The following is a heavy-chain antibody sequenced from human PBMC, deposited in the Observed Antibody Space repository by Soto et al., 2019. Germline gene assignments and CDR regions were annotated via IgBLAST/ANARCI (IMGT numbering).Heavy chain of an antibody. CDR2: ISGSGGST. CDR1: GFPFSSYA. D-gene: IGHD2-2*01. J-gene: IGHJ3*02. V-gene: IGHV3-23*01. CDR3: ASRIPAAIWAFDI. Sequence: PGGSLSLSCAASGFPFSSYAVSWVRQAPGKGLEWVSAISGSGGSTYYADSVKGRFTISRDNSKNTLYLQMNSLRAEDTAVYYCASRIPAAIWAFDIWGQGTMVTVSS.